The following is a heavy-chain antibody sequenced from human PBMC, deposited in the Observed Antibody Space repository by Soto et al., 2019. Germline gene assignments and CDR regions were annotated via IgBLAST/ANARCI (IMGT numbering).Heavy chain of an antibody. Sequence: ETLSLTCTVSGDSISNYYWSWIRQSPGKGLEWVGYIHCSGSTNYSPSLKSRVTISVDTSKNQFSLKLSSVTAADTAVYYCAKSLWFGELSGYDYWGQGTLVTVSS. J-gene: IGHJ4*02. CDR3: AKSLWFGELSGYDY. CDR2: IHCSGST. D-gene: IGHD3-10*01. CDR1: GDSISNYY. V-gene: IGHV4-59*01.